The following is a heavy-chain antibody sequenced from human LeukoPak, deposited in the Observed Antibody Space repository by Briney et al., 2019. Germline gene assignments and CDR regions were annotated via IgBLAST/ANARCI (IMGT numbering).Heavy chain of an antibody. Sequence: SGTLSLTCAVSGGSISSSNWWSWVRQPPGKGLEWIGEIYHSGSTNYNPSLKSRVTISVDKSKNQFSLKLSSVTAADTAVYYCAREINTMVRGVWAPTYYYFDYWGQGTLVTVSS. D-gene: IGHD3-10*01. CDR1: GGSISSSNW. V-gene: IGHV4-4*02. J-gene: IGHJ4*02. CDR2: IYHSGST. CDR3: AREINTMVRGVWAPTYYYFDY.